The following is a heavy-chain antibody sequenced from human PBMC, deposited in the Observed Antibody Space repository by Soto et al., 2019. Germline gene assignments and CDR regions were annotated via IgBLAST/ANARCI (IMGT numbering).Heavy chain of an antibody. Sequence: PGGSLRLSCAASGFTFSSYAMSWVRQAPGKGLEWVSVISGSGVSTYYADSAKGRFTISRDKSKNTLYLQMNSLRAEDTAVYFCAKDMEMTGSCTNGLCWTLDYWGPGTLVTVSS. CDR3: AKDMEMTGSCTNGLCWTLDY. CDR1: GFTFSSYA. V-gene: IGHV3-23*01. D-gene: IGHD2-8*01. J-gene: IGHJ4*02. CDR2: ISGSGVST.